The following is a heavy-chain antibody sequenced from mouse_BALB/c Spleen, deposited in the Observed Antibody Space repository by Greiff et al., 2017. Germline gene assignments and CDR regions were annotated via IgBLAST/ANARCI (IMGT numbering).Heavy chain of an antibody. CDR1: GFSLSTSGMG. CDR3: ARIYYYGSSYVWYFDV. V-gene: IGHV8-8*01. CDR2: IWWDDDK. J-gene: IGHJ1*01. Sequence: QVTLKVSGPGILQPSQTLSLTCSFSGFSLSTSGMGVGWIRQPSGKGLEWLAHIWWDDDKRYNPALKSRLTISKDTSSNQVFLKIASVDTADTATYYCARIYYYGSSYVWYFDVWGAGTTVTVSS. D-gene: IGHD1-1*01.